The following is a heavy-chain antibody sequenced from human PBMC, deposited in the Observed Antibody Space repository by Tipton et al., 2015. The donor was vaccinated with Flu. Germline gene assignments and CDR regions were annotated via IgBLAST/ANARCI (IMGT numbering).Heavy chain of an antibody. CDR2: IRSSGGST. J-gene: IGHJ5*02. Sequence: SLRLSCAASGFTFSTYAMSWVRQAPGMGLAWVSAIRSSGGSTYYADSVKGRFTISRDNSKNTLYLQMNSLRAEDTAVYYCAKASRDCSGGCCYGGWFAPWGQGTLVTVSS. D-gene: IGHD2-15*01. CDR3: AKASRDCSGGCCYGGWFAP. CDR1: GFTFSTYA. V-gene: IGHV3-23*01.